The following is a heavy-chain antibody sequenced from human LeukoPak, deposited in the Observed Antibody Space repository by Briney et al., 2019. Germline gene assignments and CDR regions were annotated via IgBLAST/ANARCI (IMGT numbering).Heavy chain of an antibody. J-gene: IGHJ4*02. CDR1: GGSFSGYY. CDR3: ARGRPYSDY. V-gene: IGHV4-34*01. Sequence: KTSETLSLTCAVYGGSFSGYYWSWIRQPPGKGLEWIGEINHSGSTYYNPSLKSRVTISVDTSKNQFSLKLSSVTAADTAVYYCARGRPYSDYWGQGTLVTVSS. CDR2: INHSGST.